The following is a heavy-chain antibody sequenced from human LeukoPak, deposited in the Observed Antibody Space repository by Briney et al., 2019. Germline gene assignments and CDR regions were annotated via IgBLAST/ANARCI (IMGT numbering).Heavy chain of an antibody. J-gene: IGHJ4*02. CDR2: ISYDGSNK. CDR3: ARWLQRKTRFDY. Sequence: PGRSLRLSCAASGFTFSSYAMHWVRQAPGKGLEWVAVISYDGSNKYYAVSVKGRFTISRDNSKNTLYLQMNSLRSEDTAVYYCARWLQRKTRFDYWGQGTLVTVSS. CDR1: GFTFSSYA. V-gene: IGHV3-30*04. D-gene: IGHD5-24*01.